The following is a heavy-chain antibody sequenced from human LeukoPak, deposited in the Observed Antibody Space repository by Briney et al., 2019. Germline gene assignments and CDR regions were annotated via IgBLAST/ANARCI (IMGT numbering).Heavy chain of an antibody. CDR3: ARGSSSWAHNWFDP. J-gene: IGHJ5*02. CDR1: GGSISSGGYY. V-gene: IGHV4-31*03. D-gene: IGHD6-13*01. Sequence: TLSLTCTVSGGSISSGGYYWSWIRQHPGEGLEWIGYIYYSGSTYYNPSLKSRVTISVDTSKKQFSLKLSSVTAADTAVYYCARGSSSWAHNWFDPWGQGTLVTVSS. CDR2: IYYSGST.